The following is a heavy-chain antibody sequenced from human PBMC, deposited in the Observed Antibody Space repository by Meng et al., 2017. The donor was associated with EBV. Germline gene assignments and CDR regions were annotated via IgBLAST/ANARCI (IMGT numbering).Heavy chain of an antibody. CDR3: ARGRGVYCSGGSCYPGWFDP. Sequence: QGGRGHAGAEGKKLGASVKVSCKASGYTFTSYDINWVRQATGQGLEWMGWMNPNSGNTGYAQKFQGRVTMTRNTSMSTAYMELSSLRSEDTAVYYCARGRGVYCSGGSCYPGWFDPWGQGTLVTASS. CDR2: MNPNSGNT. J-gene: IGHJ5*02. CDR1: GYTFTSYD. D-gene: IGHD2-15*01. V-gene: IGHV1-8*01.